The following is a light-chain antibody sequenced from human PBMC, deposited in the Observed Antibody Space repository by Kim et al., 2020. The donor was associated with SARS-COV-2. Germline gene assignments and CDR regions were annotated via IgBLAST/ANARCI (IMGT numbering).Light chain of an antibody. CDR3: QQYSDTPWT. V-gene: IGKV4-1*01. CDR2: WAS. Sequence: DIVMTQSPDSLAVSLGERATINCKSSQSVFYRSYNKSYLAWYQQKPGHPPKLLIYWASTRESGVPDRFSGSGSGTDFTLTISSLQTEDVAVYYCQQYSDTPWTFGQGTKVDIK. CDR1: QSVFYRSYNKSY. J-gene: IGKJ1*01.